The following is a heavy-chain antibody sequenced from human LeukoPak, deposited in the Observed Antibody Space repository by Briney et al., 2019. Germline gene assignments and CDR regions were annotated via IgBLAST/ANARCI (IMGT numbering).Heavy chain of an antibody. CDR1: GGTFSSYA. CDR2: IIPIFGTA. Sequence: ASVKVSCKASGGTFSSYAISWVRQAPGQGLEWMGGIIPIFGTANYAQKFQGRVTITADKSTSTAYMELSSLRSEDTAVYYCAGGYSSSWYDFDYWGQGTLVTVSS. D-gene: IGHD6-13*01. J-gene: IGHJ4*02. V-gene: IGHV1-69*06. CDR3: AGGYSSSWYDFDY.